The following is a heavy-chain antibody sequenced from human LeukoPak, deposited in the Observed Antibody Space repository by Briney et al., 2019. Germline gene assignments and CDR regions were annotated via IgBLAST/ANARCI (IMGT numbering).Heavy chain of an antibody. CDR3: AKAPLGSCTRVRCNQFDS. J-gene: IGHJ4*02. CDR2: ITSNARDT. V-gene: IGHV3-23*01. D-gene: IGHD2-8*02. Sequence: GGSLRLSCAASGFTFTNYAMNWVRQAPGKRLEWVSSITSNARDTYFADSVKGRFTVSRDNSGNTLYLQMNSLRADDTAIYYCAKAPLGSCTRVRCNQFDSWGQGTLVTVSS. CDR1: GFTFTNYA.